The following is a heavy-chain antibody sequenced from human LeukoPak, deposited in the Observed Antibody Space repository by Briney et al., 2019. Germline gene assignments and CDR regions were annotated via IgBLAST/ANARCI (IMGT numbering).Heavy chain of an antibody. V-gene: IGHV3-23*01. CDR3: AKRSPYCSGTSCHYYFDS. Sequence: GGSLRLSCAASGFTFNNYALTWVRQAPGKGLEWVSSVSGRGGEIFYADSVKGRFTIARDNSISTLSLQMNSLRAEDTAVYYCAKRSPYCSGTSCHYYFDSWGQGTLVTVSS. CDR2: VSGRGGEI. D-gene: IGHD2-2*01. J-gene: IGHJ4*02. CDR1: GFTFNNYA.